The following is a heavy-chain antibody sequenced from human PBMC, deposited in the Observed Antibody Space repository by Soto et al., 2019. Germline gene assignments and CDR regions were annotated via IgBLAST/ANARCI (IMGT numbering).Heavy chain of an antibody. Sequence: SETLSLTCTVSGGSISSSSYYWGWIRQPPGKGLEWIGSIYYSGSTYYHPSLKSRVTISVDTSKNQFSLKLSSVTAADTAVYYCARRAYCSGGSCYPRTDYYFDYWGQGTLVTVSS. V-gene: IGHV4-39*01. CDR3: ARRAYCSGGSCYPRTDYYFDY. CDR1: GGSISSSSYY. CDR2: IYYSGST. J-gene: IGHJ4*02. D-gene: IGHD2-15*01.